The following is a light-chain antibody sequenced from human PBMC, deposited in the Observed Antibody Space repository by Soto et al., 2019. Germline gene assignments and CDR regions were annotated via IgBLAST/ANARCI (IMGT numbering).Light chain of an antibody. J-gene: IGKJ3*01. CDR3: QQYESYPFT. CDR2: GAS. V-gene: IGKV1-33*01. Sequence: DIQMTQSPSSLSASVGDRVTITCQASQDITNYLNWYQQKPGKAPNLLIYGASNLETGVPSRFSGSGSGTDFTFTISSLQPDDFSTYYCQQYESYPFTFGPGTKVSIK. CDR1: QDITNY.